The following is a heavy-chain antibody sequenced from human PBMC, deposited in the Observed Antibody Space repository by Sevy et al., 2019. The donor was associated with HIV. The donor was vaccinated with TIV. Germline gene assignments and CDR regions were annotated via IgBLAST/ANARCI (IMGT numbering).Heavy chain of an antibody. Sequence: GGSPRLSCAASGFTFSNAWMSWVRQAPGKGLEWVGRIKSKTDGGTTDYAAPVKGRFTISRDDSKNTLYLQMNSLKTEDTAVYYCTTEYYDFWSGYEAISWFDPWGQGTLVTVSS. D-gene: IGHD3-3*01. CDR1: GFTFSNAW. CDR2: IKSKTDGGTT. CDR3: TTEYYDFWSGYEAISWFDP. V-gene: IGHV3-15*01. J-gene: IGHJ5*02.